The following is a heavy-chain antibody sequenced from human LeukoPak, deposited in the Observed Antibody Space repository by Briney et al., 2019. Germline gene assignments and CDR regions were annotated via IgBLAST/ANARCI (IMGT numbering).Heavy chain of an antibody. D-gene: IGHD3-22*01. CDR3: AREYNDSSGYFDY. V-gene: IGHV4-61*02. CDR2: IYTSGST. J-gene: IGHJ4*02. Sequence: SQTLSLTCTVSGGSISSGSYYWSWIRQPAGKGLEWIGRIYTSGSTNYNPSLKSRVTISVDTSKNQFSLKLSSVTAADTAVYYCAREYNDSSGYFDYWGQGTLVTVSS. CDR1: GGSISSGSYY.